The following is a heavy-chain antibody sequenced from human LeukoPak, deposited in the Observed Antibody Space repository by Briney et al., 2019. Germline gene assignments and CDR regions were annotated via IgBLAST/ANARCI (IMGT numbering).Heavy chain of an antibody. Sequence: GESLKISCKGSGYSFTTYWIAWVRQMPGEGLEWMGIIYPGDSDTRYSPSFQGQVTISGDKSISTAYLQWSSLKASDTAMYYCARAAVAGTFSYFDYWGQGTLVTVSS. CDR1: GYSFTTYW. J-gene: IGHJ4*02. V-gene: IGHV5-51*01. CDR2: IYPGDSDT. CDR3: ARAAVAGTFSYFDY. D-gene: IGHD6-19*01.